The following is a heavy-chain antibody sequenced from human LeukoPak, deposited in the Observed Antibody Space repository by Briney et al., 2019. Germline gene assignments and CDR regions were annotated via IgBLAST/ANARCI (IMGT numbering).Heavy chain of an antibody. Sequence: SETPSLTCTVSGGSISSYYWSWIRQPAGKGLEWIGRIYTSGSTNYNPSLKSRVTMSVDTSKNQFSLKLSSVTAADTAVYYCARSGSDYYDSSGYYDYWGQGTLVTVSS. CDR1: GGSISSYY. CDR2: IYTSGST. CDR3: ARSGSDYYDSSGYYDY. J-gene: IGHJ4*02. D-gene: IGHD3-22*01. V-gene: IGHV4-4*07.